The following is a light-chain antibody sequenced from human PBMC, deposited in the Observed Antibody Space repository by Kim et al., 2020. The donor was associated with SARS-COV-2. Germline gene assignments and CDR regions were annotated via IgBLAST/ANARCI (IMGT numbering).Light chain of an antibody. V-gene: IGKV1-5*01. Sequence: DIQMIQSPSTLSASVGGTVTITCRASQSISDWLAWYQQKPGKAPKLLIYDASTLESGVPSRFSGSGSGTEFTLTISSLQPDDSASYFCQQYDTYSTFGGGTKVDI. CDR3: QQYDTYST. J-gene: IGKJ4*02. CDR2: DAS. CDR1: QSISDW.